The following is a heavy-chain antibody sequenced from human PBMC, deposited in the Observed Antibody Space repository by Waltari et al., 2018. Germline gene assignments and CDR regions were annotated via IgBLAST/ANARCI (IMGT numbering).Heavy chain of an antibody. J-gene: IGHJ6*03. CDR3: ARRAAITAAGPTYYMDV. D-gene: IGHD6-13*01. Sequence: QVQLQESGPGLVKPSETLSLTCAVSGYSISSGYSWGWIRQPPGKGLEWIGNIYHSGSTHYNPSLKSRVTISVDTSKNQFSLKLSSVTAADTDVYYCARRAAITAAGPTYYMDVWGKGTTVTVSS. V-gene: IGHV4-38-2*01. CDR2: IYHSGST. CDR1: GYSISSGYS.